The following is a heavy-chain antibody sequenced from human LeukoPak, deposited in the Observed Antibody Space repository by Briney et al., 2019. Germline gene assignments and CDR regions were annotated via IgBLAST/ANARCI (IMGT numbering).Heavy chain of an antibody. V-gene: IGHV3-21*01. D-gene: IGHD6-6*01. CDR1: GFTFRRYS. Sequence: AGSLRLFCAASGFTFRRYSMNWVRQAPGKGLEWVSSISSSSSYIYYADSVKGRFTISRDNAKNSLYLQMNSLRAEDTAVYYCARFYSSSPHFDYWGQGTLVTVSS. CDR3: ARFYSSSPHFDY. CDR2: ISSSSSYI. J-gene: IGHJ4*02.